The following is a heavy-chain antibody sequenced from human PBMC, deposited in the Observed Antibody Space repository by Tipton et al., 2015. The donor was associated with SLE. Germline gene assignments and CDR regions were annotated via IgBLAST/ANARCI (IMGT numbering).Heavy chain of an antibody. CDR1: GGSFSGYY. CDR3: ARDDDYCGNSGFDY. CDR2: INHSGST. J-gene: IGHJ4*02. V-gene: IGHV4-34*01. Sequence: TLSLTCAVYGGSFSGYYWSWIRQSPGKGLEWIGEINHSGSTNYNPSLKRRVTISVDTSKNQFSLKLSSVTAADTAVYYCARDDDYCGNSGFDYWGQGTLVTVSA. D-gene: IGHD4-23*01.